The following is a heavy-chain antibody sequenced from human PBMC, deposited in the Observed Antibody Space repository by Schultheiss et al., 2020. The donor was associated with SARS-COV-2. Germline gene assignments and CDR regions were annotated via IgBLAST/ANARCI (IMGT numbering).Heavy chain of an antibody. CDR3: ARDGWVILHFADH. V-gene: IGHV3-7*03. CDR1: GFPFSSYW. D-gene: IGHD2/OR15-2a*01. J-gene: IGHJ4*02. Sequence: GESLKISCAPSGFPFSSYWMSWIRQAPGKGLEWVANINQDGSERHYVDSLKGRFTISRDNAKNSLYLEMNGLRAEDTAVYYCARDGWVILHFADHWGQGTLVTVSS. CDR2: INQDGSER.